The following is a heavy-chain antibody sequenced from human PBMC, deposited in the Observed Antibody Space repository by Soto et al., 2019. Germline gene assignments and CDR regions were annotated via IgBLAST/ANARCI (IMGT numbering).Heavy chain of an antibody. Sequence: DVQLMESGGCLVQPGGSLRLSCAASGFTFSYYWMTWVRQAPGKGLEGVANIMRDGGDEHYFDSVKGRFSVSRDNAKESLYLQMNSLRIEDTAVYYCARDATYRDSSLYYDFFDIWGQRTMVTVSS. J-gene: IGHJ3*02. D-gene: IGHD3-16*01. V-gene: IGHV3-7*05. CDR3: ARDATYRDSSLYYDFFDI. CDR1: GFTFSYYW. CDR2: IMRDGGDE.